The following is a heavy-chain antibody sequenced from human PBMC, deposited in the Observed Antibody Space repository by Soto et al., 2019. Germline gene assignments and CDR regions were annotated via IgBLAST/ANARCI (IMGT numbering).Heavy chain of an antibody. J-gene: IGHJ4*02. CDR1: GGSISSSSYY. Sequence: QLQPQESGPGLVKPSETLSLTCTVSGGSISSSSYYWGWIRQPPGKGLERIGSIYYSGSTYYNPSLKSRVTISVDTSKNQFSLKLSSVTAADTAVYYCARHTPAISISDHWGQGTLVTVSS. V-gene: IGHV4-39*01. CDR2: IYYSGST. CDR3: ARHTPAISISDH. D-gene: IGHD2-15*01.